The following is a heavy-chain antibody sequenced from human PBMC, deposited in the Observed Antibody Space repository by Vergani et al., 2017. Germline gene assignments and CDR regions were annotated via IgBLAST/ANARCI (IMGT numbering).Heavy chain of an antibody. CDR2: TWYDGNNK. D-gene: IGHD3-22*01. CDR3: ARETYYYDSSGYGIYYFDY. J-gene: IGHJ4*02. V-gene: IGHV3-33*01. Sequence: QVQLVESGGGVVQPGRSLRLSCAASGFTFNQYGMHWVRQAPGKGLEWVAVTWYDGNNKQYADSVKGRFTISRDNAKNSLYLQMNSLRAEDTAVYYCARETYYYDSSGYGIYYFDYWGQGTLVTVSS. CDR1: GFTFNQYG.